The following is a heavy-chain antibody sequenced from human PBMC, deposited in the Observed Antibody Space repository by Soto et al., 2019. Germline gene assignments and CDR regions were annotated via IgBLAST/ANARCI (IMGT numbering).Heavy chain of an antibody. CDR2: ITSSSSHI. D-gene: IGHD3-16*01. J-gene: IGHJ4*02. V-gene: IGHV3-21*01. CDR1: GFTFNTYN. Sequence: GGSLRLSCGASGFTFNTYNMNWVRQAPGKGLEWVSSITSSSSHILYADSVKGRFTISRDNANNSLFLHMNSLRAEDTAVYYCVRDMRSKITVFGFWGLGTLVTVSS. CDR3: VRDMRSKITVFGF.